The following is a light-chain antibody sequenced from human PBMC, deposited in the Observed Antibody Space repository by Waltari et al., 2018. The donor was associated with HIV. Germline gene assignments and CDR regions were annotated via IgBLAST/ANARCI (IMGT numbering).Light chain of an antibody. CDR2: SVI. CDR3: SSYAGSYIWV. CDR1: SNDVGAYGF. V-gene: IGLV2-11*01. Sequence: QSALTQPRSVSGSPGQSVTISCTGTSNDVGAYGFVSWYQQHPGKAPRLMIFSVISRPSGVPARFSGSKSGSTASLTISGLQAEDEADYYCSSYAGSYIWVFGGGTKLTVL. J-gene: IGLJ3*02.